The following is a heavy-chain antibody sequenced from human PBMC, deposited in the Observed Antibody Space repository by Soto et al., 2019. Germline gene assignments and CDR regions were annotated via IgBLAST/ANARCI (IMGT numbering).Heavy chain of an antibody. CDR2: IWYDGSNK. D-gene: IGHD2-2*02. CDR1: GFTFSSYG. CDR3: AREGEEPAAIPYYYGMDV. Sequence: GGSLRLSCAASGFTFSSYGMHWVRQAPGKGLEWVAVIWYDGSNKYYADSVKGRFTISRDNSKNTLYLQMNSLRAEDTAVYYCAREGEEPAAIPYYYGMDVWGQGTTVTVSS. J-gene: IGHJ6*02. V-gene: IGHV3-33*01.